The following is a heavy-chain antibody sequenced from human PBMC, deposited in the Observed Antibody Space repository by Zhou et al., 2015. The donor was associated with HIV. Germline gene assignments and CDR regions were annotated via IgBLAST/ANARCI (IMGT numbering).Heavy chain of an antibody. V-gene: IGHV1-69*08. CDR2: IIPILGIA. CDR3: ARDNPDYSNYYYYGMDV. CDR1: GGTFSSYT. J-gene: IGHJ6*02. Sequence: QVQLVQSGAEVKKPGSSVKVSCKASGGTFSSYTISWVRQAPGQGLEWMGRIIPILGIANYAQKFQGRVTITADKSTSTAYMELSSLRSEDTAVYYCARDNPDYSNYYYYGMDVWGQGTTVTVSS. D-gene: IGHD4-11*01.